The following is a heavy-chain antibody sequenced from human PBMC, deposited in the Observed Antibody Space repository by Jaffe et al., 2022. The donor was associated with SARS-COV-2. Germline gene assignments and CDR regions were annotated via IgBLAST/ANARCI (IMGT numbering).Heavy chain of an antibody. CDR1: GFTFSNYA. V-gene: IGHV3-23*01. J-gene: IGHJ3*02. CDR3: AKDARKVPHDFFDN. D-gene: IGHD3-16*01. Sequence: EVQLLESGGDLVQPGGSLRLSCVASGFTFSNYAMSWVRQAPGKGLEWVAGISGSGGTTFSADSVKGRFTISRDNSRDTIYLQMNSLRAEDTALYYCAKDARKVPHDFFDNWGQGTMVTVSS. CDR2: ISGSGGTT.